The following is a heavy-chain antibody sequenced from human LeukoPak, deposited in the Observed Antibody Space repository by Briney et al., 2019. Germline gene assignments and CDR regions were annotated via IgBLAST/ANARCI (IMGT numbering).Heavy chain of an antibody. D-gene: IGHD6-13*01. Sequence: PGESLKISCKGSGYSFTSYWIGWVRQMPGKGLEWMGIIYPGDSDTRYSPSFQGQVTISADKSISTAYLQWSSLKASDTAMYYCARHSPAAEPGGGSWFDPWGQGTLVTVSS. CDR2: IYPGDSDT. V-gene: IGHV5-51*01. CDR1: GYSFTSYW. J-gene: IGHJ5*02. CDR3: ARHSPAAEPGGGSWFDP.